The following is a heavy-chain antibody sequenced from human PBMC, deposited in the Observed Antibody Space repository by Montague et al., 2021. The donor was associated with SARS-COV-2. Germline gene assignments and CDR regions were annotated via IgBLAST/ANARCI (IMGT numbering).Heavy chain of an antibody. CDR1: GGSISSYY. J-gene: IGHJ3*02. D-gene: IGHD6-19*01. V-gene: IGHV4-59*01. CDR2: IYYSGST. CDR3: ARGSGWMGNAFDI. Sequence: SETLSLTCTVSGGSISSYYWSWIWQPPGKGLERMGNIYYSGSTNYNPSLKRRVTISVYTSKNQFSLTLSPVTAADTAVYYCARGSGWMGNAFDIWGQGTMVTVSS.